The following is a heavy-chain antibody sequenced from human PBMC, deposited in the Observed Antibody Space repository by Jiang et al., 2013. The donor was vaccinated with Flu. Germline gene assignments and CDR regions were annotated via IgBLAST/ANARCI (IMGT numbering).Heavy chain of an antibody. J-gene: IGHJ2*01. D-gene: IGHD1-20*01. CDR1: EYSFTNYW. CDR3: ARPFRGGNNYPHWYFDL. Sequence: GAEVKKPGESLKISCKGSEYSFTNYWIGWVRQMPGKGLEWMGIIYPGDSDTRYSPSFQGQVTISADKSISTAYLQWSSLKASDTAVYYCARPFRGGNNYPHWYFDLWGRGTLVTVSS. V-gene: IGHV5-51*03. CDR2: IYPGDSDT.